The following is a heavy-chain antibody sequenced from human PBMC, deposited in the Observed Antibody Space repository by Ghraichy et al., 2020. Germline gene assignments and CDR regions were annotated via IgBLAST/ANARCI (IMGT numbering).Heavy chain of an antibody. CDR3: ARGGYGDYVPFDY. Sequence: SETLSLTCAVYGGSFSGYYWSWIRQPPGKGLEWIGEINHSGSTNYNPSLKSRVTISVDTSKNQFSLKLSSVTAADTAVYYCARGGYGDYVPFDYWGQGTLVTVSS. D-gene: IGHD4-17*01. CDR1: GGSFSGYY. CDR2: INHSGST. V-gene: IGHV4-34*01. J-gene: IGHJ4*02.